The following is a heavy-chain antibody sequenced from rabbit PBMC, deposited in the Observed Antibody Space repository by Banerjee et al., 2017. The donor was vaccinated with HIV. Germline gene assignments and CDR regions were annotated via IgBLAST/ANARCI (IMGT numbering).Heavy chain of an antibody. CDR2: IITSGGNT. CDR3: ARNRDDAYYL. Sequence: QEQLVEYGGDLVQPAESLTLTCKASGLDFSSRHWMCWVRQAPGKGLEWIGCIITSGGNTYYASWAKGRFTISKTSSTTVTLQMTSLTAADTATYFCARNRDDAYYLWGQGTLVTVS. J-gene: IGHJ3*01. D-gene: IGHD6-1*01. V-gene: IGHV1S45*01. CDR1: GLDFSSRHW.